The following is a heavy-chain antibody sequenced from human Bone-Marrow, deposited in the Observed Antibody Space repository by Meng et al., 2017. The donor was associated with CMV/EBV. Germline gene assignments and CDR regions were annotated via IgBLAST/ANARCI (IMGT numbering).Heavy chain of an antibody. CDR1: GGSFSGYY. J-gene: IGHJ5*02. CDR3: ATVGLGMNWFDP. CDR2: INHSGNT. Sequence: QVPLKRWGAGLLKPSGTLSLTCAVYGGSFSGYYWSWIRQPPGKGLEWIAEINHSGNTNYNPSLKSRVTISVDTSKNQFSLKLSSVTAADTAVYYCATVGLGMNWFDPWGQGTLVTVSS. V-gene: IGHV4-34*01.